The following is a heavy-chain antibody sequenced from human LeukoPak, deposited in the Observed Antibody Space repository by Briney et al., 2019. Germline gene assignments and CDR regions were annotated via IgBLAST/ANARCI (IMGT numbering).Heavy chain of an antibody. CDR3: ATSFRGYSSTGY. CDR2: IYHSGST. CDR1: GYSISSGYY. Sequence: SETLSLTCAVSGYSISSGYYWGWIRQPPGKGLEWIGSIYHSGSTYYNPSLKSRVTISVDTSKNQFSLKLSSVTAADTAVYYCATSFRGYSSTGYWGQGTLVTVSS. J-gene: IGHJ4*02. V-gene: IGHV4-38-2*01. D-gene: IGHD5-18*01.